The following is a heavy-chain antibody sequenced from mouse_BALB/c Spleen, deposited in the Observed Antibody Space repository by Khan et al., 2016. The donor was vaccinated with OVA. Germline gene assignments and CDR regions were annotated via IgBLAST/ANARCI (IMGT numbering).Heavy chain of an antibody. J-gene: IGHJ3*01. D-gene: IGHD2-14*01. V-gene: IGHV1-4*01. Sequence: QVQLKQSGAELARPGASVKMSCKASGYTFTAYTIHWVKQRPGQGLEWIGYINPSNDYTNYNQKLKDKATLTADTSSSTAYMQLSSLTSEDSAVYYCVREGAYYRSDGWFAYWGQGTLVTVSA. CDR2: INPSNDYT. CDR3: VREGAYYRSDGWFAY. CDR1: GYTFTAYT.